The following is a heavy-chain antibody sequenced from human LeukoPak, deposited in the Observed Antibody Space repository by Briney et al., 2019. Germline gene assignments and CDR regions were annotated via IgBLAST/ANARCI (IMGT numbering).Heavy chain of an antibody. J-gene: IGHJ4*02. D-gene: IGHD2-15*01. CDR2: ISYDGTNK. V-gene: IGHV3-30*18. CDR1: GFTFSTYG. CDR3: AKDSWYCSGGSCQTFDY. Sequence: GGSLRLSCAASGFTFSTYGMHWVRQAPGKGLEWVAVISYDGTNKYYTDSVKGRFTISRDNSKNTLDLQMNSLRAEDTAIYHCAKDSWYCSGGSCQTFDYCGQGTLVTVSS.